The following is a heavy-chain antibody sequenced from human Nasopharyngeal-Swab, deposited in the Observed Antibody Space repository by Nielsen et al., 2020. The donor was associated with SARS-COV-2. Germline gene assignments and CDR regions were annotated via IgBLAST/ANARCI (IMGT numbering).Heavy chain of an antibody. V-gene: IGHV3-20*04. CDR1: GFTFDDYG. J-gene: IGHJ5*02. CDR2: INWNGGST. D-gene: IGHD2-2*01. Sequence: GGSLRLSCAASGFTFDDYGMSWVRQAPGKGLEWVSGINWNGGSTGYADSVKGRFTISRDNAKNSLYLQMNSLRAEDTALYYCAKSSRIVVVPAAKWFDPWGQGTLVTVSS. CDR3: AKSSRIVVVPAAKWFDP.